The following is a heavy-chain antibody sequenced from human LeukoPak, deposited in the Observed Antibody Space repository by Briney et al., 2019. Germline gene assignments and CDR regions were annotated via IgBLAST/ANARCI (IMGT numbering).Heavy chain of an antibody. Sequence: GASVKVSCKASGGTFSTSSISWVRQAPGQGLEWMGRVIHVLGVVNYAQKFQGRVTITADISTSTDYMERNSLRYEDTAVYYCAKDREMATGGFDIWGQGTMVTVYS. J-gene: IGHJ3*02. V-gene: IGHV1-69*04. CDR3: AKDREMATGGFDI. CDR1: GGTFSTSS. D-gene: IGHD5-24*01. CDR2: VIHVLGVV.